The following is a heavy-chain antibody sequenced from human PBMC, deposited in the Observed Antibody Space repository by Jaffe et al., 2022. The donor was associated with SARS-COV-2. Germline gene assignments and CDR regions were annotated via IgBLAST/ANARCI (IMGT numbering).Heavy chain of an antibody. CDR1: GFTFSDYY. D-gene: IGHD3-22*01. CDR3: ARDALPYYYDSSGLGAFDI. CDR2: ISSSGSTI. Sequence: QVQLVESGGGLVKPGGSLRLSCAASGFTFSDYYMSWIRQAPGKGLEWVSYISSSGSTIYYADSVKGRFTISRDNAKNSLYLQMNSLRAEDTAVYYCARDALPYYYDSSGLGAFDIWGQGTMVTVSS. J-gene: IGHJ3*02. V-gene: IGHV3-11*01.